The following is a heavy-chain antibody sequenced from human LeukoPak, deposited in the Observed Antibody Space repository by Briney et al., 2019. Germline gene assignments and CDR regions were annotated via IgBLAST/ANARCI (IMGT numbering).Heavy chain of an antibody. CDR3: ARDGGEQWLALFDY. D-gene: IGHD6-19*01. Sequence: GGSLRLSCAASGFTFSSYAMHWVRQAPGKGLEWVAVISYDGSYKYYADSVKGRFTISRDNSKNTLYLQMNSLRAEDTAVYYCARDGGEQWLALFDYWGQGTLVTVSS. CDR2: ISYDGSYK. J-gene: IGHJ4*02. V-gene: IGHV3-30-3*01. CDR1: GFTFSSYA.